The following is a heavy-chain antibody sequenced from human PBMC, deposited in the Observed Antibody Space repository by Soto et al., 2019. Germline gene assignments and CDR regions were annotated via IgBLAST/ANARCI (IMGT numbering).Heavy chain of an antibody. V-gene: IGHV4-34*01. CDR2: INHSGST. Sequence: PSETLSLTCAVYGGSFSSYYWSWVRQPPGKGLEWVGEINHSGSTNKNPALKRRVTISVATAKNQFSLKLSSVTAADTDVYDCASYGSGSYYNLPRRAWFDPWGQGTLVTVSS. CDR3: ASYGSGSYYNLPRRAWFDP. D-gene: IGHD3-10*01. CDR1: GGSFSSYY. J-gene: IGHJ5*02.